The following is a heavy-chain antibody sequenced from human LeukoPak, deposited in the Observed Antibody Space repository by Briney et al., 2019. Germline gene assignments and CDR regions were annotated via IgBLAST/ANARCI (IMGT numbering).Heavy chain of an antibody. CDR2: ISSSSSYI. CDR1: GFTFSSYS. J-gene: IGHJ6*03. V-gene: IGHV3-21*01. Sequence: GGSLTLSCAASGFTFSSYSMNWVRQAPGGGLEWVSSISSSSSYIYYADSVKGRFTISRDNAKNSLCLQMNSLRAEDTAVYYCARVLYGANYYYYMDVWGKGTTVTVSS. CDR3: ARVLYGANYYYYMDV. D-gene: IGHD4-17*01.